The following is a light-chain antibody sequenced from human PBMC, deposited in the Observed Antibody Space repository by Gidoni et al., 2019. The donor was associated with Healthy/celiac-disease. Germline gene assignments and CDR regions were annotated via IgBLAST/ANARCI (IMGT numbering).Light chain of an antibody. J-gene: IGLJ3*02. Sequence: NFMLTQPHSVSESPGKTVTISCTRSSGSIASNYVQWYPQRPGSSPTTVIYEDNQRPSGVPDRFSGSIDSSSNSASLTISGLQTEDAADYYCQSYARSNWVFGGRPQLTVL. CDR1: SGSIASNY. CDR3: QSYARSNWV. CDR2: EDN. V-gene: IGLV6-57*01.